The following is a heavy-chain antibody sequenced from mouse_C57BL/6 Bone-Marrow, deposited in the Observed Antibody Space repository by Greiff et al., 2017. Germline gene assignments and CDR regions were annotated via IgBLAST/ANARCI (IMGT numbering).Heavy chain of an antibody. V-gene: IGHV5-6*01. D-gene: IGHD2-4*01. CDR3: ERRGYDYDVGTWFAY. CDR1: GFTFSSYG. Sequence: EVQLVESGGDLVKPGGSLKLSCAASGFTFSSYGMSWVRQTPDKRLEWVATISSGGSYTYYPDSVKGRFTISRDNAKNTLYLQMSSLKSADTAMYYCERRGYDYDVGTWFAYWGQGTLVTVSA. J-gene: IGHJ3*01. CDR2: ISSGGSYT.